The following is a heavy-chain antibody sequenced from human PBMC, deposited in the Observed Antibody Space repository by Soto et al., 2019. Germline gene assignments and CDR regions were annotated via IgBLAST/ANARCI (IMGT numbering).Heavy chain of an antibody. D-gene: IGHD1-1*01. V-gene: IGHV6-1*01. CDR1: GYSVSSNSAG. CDR2: TYDKSKWYY. CDR3: ARGSWDDVSGHYYMDV. J-gene: IGHJ6*03. Sequence: SETLSLTCDISGYSVSSNSAGWNWIRQTPSRGLEWLGRTYDKSKWYYTYAASVKSRITVSPDTSKNQFSLQLTSVTPEDTAVYYCARGSWDDVSGHYYMDVWDKGTTVTVSS.